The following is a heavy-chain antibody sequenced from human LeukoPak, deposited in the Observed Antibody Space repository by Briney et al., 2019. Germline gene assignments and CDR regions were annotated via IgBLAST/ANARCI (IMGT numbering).Heavy chain of an antibody. V-gene: IGHV3-7*01. Sequence: GGSLRLSCAASGFTFSSYWMSWVRQAPGKGLEWVANIKQDGSEKYYVDSVKGRFTISRDNAKNSLYLQMNSLRAEDTAVYYCARGVYGSGSYPYYYGMDVWGQGTTVTVSS. CDR2: IKQDGSEK. J-gene: IGHJ6*02. CDR3: ARGVYGSGSYPYYYGMDV. D-gene: IGHD3-10*01. CDR1: GFTFSSYW.